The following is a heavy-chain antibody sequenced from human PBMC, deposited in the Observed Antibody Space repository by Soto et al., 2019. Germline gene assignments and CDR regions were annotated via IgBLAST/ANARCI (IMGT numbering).Heavy chain of an antibody. CDR1: GFTFSSYW. V-gene: IGHV3-7*01. J-gene: IGHJ6*03. CDR3: ARDWWLTSGDIVGLMVYAMDYMDV. Sequence: PGGSLRLSCAASGFTFSSYWMSWVRQAPGKGLEWVANIKQDGSEKYYVDSVKGRFTISRDNAKNSLYLQMNSLRAEDTAVYYCARDWWLTSGDIVGLMVYAMDYMDVWGKGTTVTVSS. CDR2: IKQDGSEK. D-gene: IGHD2-8*01.